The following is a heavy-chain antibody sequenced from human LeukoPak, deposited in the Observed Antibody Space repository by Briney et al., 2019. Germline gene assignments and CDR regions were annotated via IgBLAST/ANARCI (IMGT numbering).Heavy chain of an antibody. CDR2: IYHSGST. J-gene: IGHJ4*02. V-gene: IGHV4-30-2*01. CDR1: GGSISSGGYS. CDR3: ARGSSYDFWSGYLDY. Sequence: PSETLSLTCAVSGGSISSGGYSWSWIRQPPGKGLEWIGYIYHSGSTYYNPSLKSRVTISVDRSKNQFSLKLSSVTAADTAVYYCARGSSYDFWSGYLDYWGQGTLVTVSS. D-gene: IGHD3-3*01.